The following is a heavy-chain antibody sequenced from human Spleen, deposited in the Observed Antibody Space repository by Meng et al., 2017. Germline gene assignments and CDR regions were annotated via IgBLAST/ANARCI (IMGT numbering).Heavy chain of an antibody. Sequence: GGSLRLSCAASGFTFSSYWMHWVRQAPGKGLVWVSRISGDGSSTSYADSVKGRFTISRDNAKNTLYLQMNSLRAEDTAVYYCARGGFGVVLDAFDIWGQGTMVTVSS. D-gene: IGHD3-3*01. CDR1: GFTFSSYW. CDR2: ISGDGSST. V-gene: IGHV3-74*01. J-gene: IGHJ3*02. CDR3: ARGGFGVVLDAFDI.